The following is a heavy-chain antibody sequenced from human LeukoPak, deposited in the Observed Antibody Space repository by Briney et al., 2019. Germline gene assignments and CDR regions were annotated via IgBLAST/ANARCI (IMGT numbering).Heavy chain of an antibody. CDR1: GYTFTSYY. V-gene: IGHV1-46*01. Sequence: SVKVSCKASGYTFTSYYMHWVRQAPGQGLEWMGIINPSGGSTSYAQKFQGRVTMTRDTSTSTVYMELSSLRSEDTAVYYCARVLYGVPRGGIVVVPAARLASDAFDIWGQGTMVTVSS. D-gene: IGHD2-2*01. CDR2: INPSGGST. CDR3: ARVLYGVPRGGIVVVPAARLASDAFDI. J-gene: IGHJ3*02.